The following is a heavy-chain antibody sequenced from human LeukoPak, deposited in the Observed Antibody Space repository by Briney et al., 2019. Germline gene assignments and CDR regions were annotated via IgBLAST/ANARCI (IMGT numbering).Heavy chain of an antibody. V-gene: IGHV3-33*01. CDR1: GFTFSSYG. CDR2: IWYDGSNK. D-gene: IGHD5-18*01. CDR3: AATTAMVHHSLDY. Sequence: GGSLRLSCAASGFTFSSYGMRWVRQAPGKGLEWVAVIWYDGSNKYYADSVKGRFTISRDNSKNTLYLQMNSLRAEDTAVYYCAATTAMVHHSLDYWGQGTLVTVSS. J-gene: IGHJ4*02.